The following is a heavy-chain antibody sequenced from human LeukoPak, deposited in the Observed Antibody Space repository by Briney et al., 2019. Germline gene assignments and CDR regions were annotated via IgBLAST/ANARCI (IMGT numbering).Heavy chain of an antibody. D-gene: IGHD2-15*01. CDR1: GYTFAVYY. J-gene: IGHJ4*02. V-gene: IGHV1-2*02. CDR2: INPNSGGT. Sequence: ASVKVSCKSSGYTFAVYYIHWVRPPPGQGLAWMGWINPNSGGTNYAQKFQGRVTLTIDTSISTAYIDLSSLRSDDTAIYYCVRDPVGCSGGSCYFYPDYWGQGTLVAVSS. CDR3: VRDPVGCSGGSCYFYPDY.